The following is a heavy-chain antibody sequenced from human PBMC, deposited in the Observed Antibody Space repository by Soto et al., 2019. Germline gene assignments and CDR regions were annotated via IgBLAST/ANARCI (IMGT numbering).Heavy chain of an antibody. V-gene: IGHV4-31*03. CDR1: GGSISSGGYY. D-gene: IGHD5-18*01. J-gene: IGHJ4*02. CDR3: ARSGTDTAMVLFDY. Sequence: LSLTCTVSGGSISSGGYYWSWIRQHPGKGLEWIGYIYYSGSTYYNPSLKSRVTISVDTSKNQFSLKLSSVTAADTAVYYCARSGTDTAMVLFDYWGQGTLVTVS. CDR2: IYYSGST.